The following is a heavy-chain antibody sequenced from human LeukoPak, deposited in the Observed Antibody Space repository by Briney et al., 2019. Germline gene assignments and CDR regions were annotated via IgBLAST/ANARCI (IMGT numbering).Heavy chain of an antibody. D-gene: IGHD2-21*02. CDR2: ISSSSSYI. J-gene: IGHJ4*02. CDR3: AKGVLGYCGGDCPPFDY. V-gene: IGHV3-21*01. Sequence: GGSLRLSCAASGFTFSSYSMNWVRQAPGKGREWVSSISSSSSYIYYADSVKGRFTISRDNAKNSLYLQMNSLRAEDTAVYYCAKGVLGYCGGDCPPFDYWGKGTLVTVSS. CDR1: GFTFSSYS.